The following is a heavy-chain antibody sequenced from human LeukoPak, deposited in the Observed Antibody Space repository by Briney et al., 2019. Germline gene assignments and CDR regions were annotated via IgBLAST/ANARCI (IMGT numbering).Heavy chain of an antibody. CDR1: GFTFSSYA. J-gene: IGHJ4*02. V-gene: IGHV3-49*04. Sequence: GGSLRLSCAASGFTFSSYAMSWVRQAPGKGLEWLAVFRSKSYDGTIEYAASVKGRFTISRDDSKSIAYLQMNSLKAEDTAVYYCNRPFLYGEVDYWGQGTLVTVSS. CDR3: NRPFLYGEVDY. CDR2: FRSKSYDGTI. D-gene: IGHD2/OR15-2a*01.